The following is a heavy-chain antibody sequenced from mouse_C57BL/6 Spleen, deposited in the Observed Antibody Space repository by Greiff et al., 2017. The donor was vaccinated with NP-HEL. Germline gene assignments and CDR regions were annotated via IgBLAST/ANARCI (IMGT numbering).Heavy chain of an antibody. CDR1: GFTFSDYY. D-gene: IGHD2-5*01. J-gene: IGHJ1*03. CDR2: INSDGSST. V-gene: IGHV5-16*01. CDR3: ARYSNYAWYFDV. Sequence: EVKLVESEGGLVQPGSSMKLSCTASGFTFSDYYMAWVRQVPEKGLEWVANINSDGSSTYYLDSLKSRFIISRDNAKNILYLQMSSLKSEDTATYYCARYSNYAWYFDVWGTGTTVTVSS.